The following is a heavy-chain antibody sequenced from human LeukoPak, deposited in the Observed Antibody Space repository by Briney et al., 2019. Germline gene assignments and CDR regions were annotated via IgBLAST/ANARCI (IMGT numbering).Heavy chain of an antibody. CDR2: IRIDSGNK. D-gene: IGHD1-1*01. J-gene: IGHJ4*02. CDR1: GFLFIDYS. Sequence: SVRLSCAASGFLFIDYSMNWVRQAGGKGVEWISYIRIDSGNKKYADSVKGRFTNSGDSANNSLYLQMNSLRVEDMAVYYCARDHNYAFDNWGQGTLVTVSS. V-gene: IGHV3-48*04. CDR3: ARDHNYAFDN.